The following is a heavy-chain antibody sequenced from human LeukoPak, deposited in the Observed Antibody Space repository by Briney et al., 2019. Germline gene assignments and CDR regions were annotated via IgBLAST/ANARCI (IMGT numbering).Heavy chain of an antibody. D-gene: IGHD3-3*01. V-gene: IGHV3-33*01. J-gene: IGHJ4*02. Sequence: GGSLRLSCSASGFTFTNYAIHWVRQAPGKGLEWVTVAWYDGSNKYYGGSVKGRFTISRDNSKNMVYLQMNSLKTEDTAVYYCTYAFWSGYYTRNFDYWGQGTLVTVSS. CDR1: GFTFTNYA. CDR3: TYAFWSGYYTRNFDY. CDR2: AWYDGSNK.